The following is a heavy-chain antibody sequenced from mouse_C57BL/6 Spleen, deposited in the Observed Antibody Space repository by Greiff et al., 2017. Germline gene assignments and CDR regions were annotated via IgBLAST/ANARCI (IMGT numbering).Heavy chain of an antibody. CDR3: ARPSIYDGYYEDFDY. V-gene: IGHV1-64*01. Sequence: QVQLQQPGAELVKPGASVKLSCKASGYTFTSYWMHWVKQRPGQGLEWIGMIHPNSGSTNYNEKFKSKATLTVDKSSSTAYMQLSSLTSEDSAVYYCARPSIYDGYYEDFDYWGQGTTLTVSS. CDR1: GYTFTSYW. D-gene: IGHD2-3*01. J-gene: IGHJ2*01. CDR2: IHPNSGST.